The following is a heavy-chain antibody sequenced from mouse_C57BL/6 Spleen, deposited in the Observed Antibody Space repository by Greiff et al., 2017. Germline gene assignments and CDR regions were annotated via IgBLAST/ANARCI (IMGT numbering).Heavy chain of an antibody. V-gene: IGHV1-55*01. D-gene: IGHD1-1*01. J-gene: IGHJ3*01. Sequence: VQLQQPGAELVKPGASVKMSCKASGYTFTSYWITWVKQRPGQGLEWIGDIYPGSGSTNYNEKFKSKATLTVDTSSSTAYMQLSSLTSADSAVYYCARSLLLRYQFAYWGQGTLVTVSA. CDR2: IYPGSGST. CDR3: ARSLLLRYQFAY. CDR1: GYTFTSYW.